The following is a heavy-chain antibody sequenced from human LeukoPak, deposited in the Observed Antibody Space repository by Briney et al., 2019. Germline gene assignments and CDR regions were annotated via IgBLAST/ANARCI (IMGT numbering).Heavy chain of an antibody. V-gene: IGHV4-39*01. J-gene: IGHJ4*02. CDR1: GGSIRSSTHY. D-gene: IGHD4-11*01. CDR2: IFYSGSA. Sequence: ASESLSLTCTVSGGSIRSSTHYWGWIRQPPGKGLEWIGSIFYSGSAYYNPSLKSRVTISVDTSKNQFSVKLNSVTAADTAVYYCARQESSNWDWGQGILDPVSS. CDR3: ARQESSNWD.